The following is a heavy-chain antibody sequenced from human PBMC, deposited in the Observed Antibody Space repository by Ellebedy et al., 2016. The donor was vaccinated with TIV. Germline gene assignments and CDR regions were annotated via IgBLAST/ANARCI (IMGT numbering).Heavy chain of an antibody. V-gene: IGHV3-48*04. CDR1: GFTLGSYA. Sequence: GESLKISCTASGFTLGSYAMGWVRQAPGKGLEWISYISGSGGMMDHADSVKGRFTISRDNAKNSLYLQLSSLRAEDTAVYYCARRSRGPSYYFDYWGQGALVTVSS. J-gene: IGHJ4*02. CDR2: ISGSGGMM. CDR3: ARRSRGPSYYFDY. D-gene: IGHD3-10*01.